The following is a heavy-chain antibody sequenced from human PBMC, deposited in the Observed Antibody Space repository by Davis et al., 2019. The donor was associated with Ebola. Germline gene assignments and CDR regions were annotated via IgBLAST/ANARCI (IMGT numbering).Heavy chain of an antibody. Sequence: GESLKISCAASGFTFSGSAMHWVRQASGKGLEWVGRIRSKANSYATAYAASVKGRFTNSRDDSKNTAYLQMNSLKTEDTAVYYCTITYGSGSYLSDYWGQGTLVTVSS. CDR1: GFTFSGSA. D-gene: IGHD3-10*01. CDR3: TITYGSGSYLSDY. CDR2: IRSKANSYAT. V-gene: IGHV3-73*01. J-gene: IGHJ4*02.